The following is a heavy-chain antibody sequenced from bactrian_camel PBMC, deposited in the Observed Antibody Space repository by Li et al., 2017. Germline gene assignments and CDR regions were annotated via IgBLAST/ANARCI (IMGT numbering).Heavy chain of an antibody. CDR3: AAHYYCTSDFCYTGPPVWGS. CDR2: INPGGDDT. V-gene: IGHV3S28*01. D-gene: IGHD2*01. Sequence: QLVESGGDLVRPGGSLRLSCAASGFTFSGYYMSWVRQAPGKGLEWVSSINPGGDDTDDGDFVKGRFTISRDNAKNTTYLQMNSLKTEDTAVYYCAAHYYCTSDFCYTGPPVWGSWGQGTQVTVS. CDR1: GFTFSGYY. J-gene: IGHJ6*01.